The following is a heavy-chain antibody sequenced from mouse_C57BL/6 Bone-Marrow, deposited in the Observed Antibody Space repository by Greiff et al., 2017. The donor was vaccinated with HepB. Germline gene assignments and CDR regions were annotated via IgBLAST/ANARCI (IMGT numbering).Heavy chain of an antibody. CDR3: ARRGNYYARAWFAY. J-gene: IGHJ3*01. CDR2: IYPRSGNT. V-gene: IGHV1-81*01. CDR1: GYTFTSYG. D-gene: IGHD1-1*01. Sequence: VQLQESGAELARPGASVKLSCKASGYTFTSYGISWVKQRTGQGLEWIGEIYPRSGNTYYNEKFKGKATLTADKSSSTAYMELRSLTSEDSAVYFCARRGNYYARAWFAYWGQGTLVTVSA.